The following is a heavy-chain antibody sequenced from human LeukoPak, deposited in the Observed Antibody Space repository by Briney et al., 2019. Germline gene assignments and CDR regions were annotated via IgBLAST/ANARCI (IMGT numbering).Heavy chain of an antibody. V-gene: IGHV3-66*01. CDR1: GFTVSSNY. J-gene: IGHJ4*02. Sequence: GGSLRLSCAASGFTVSSNYMSWVRQAPGKGLEWVSVIYSGGSTYYADSVKGRFTISIDNSKNTLYLQMNSLRAEDTAVYYCARDAYYYDSSGYYSDWGQGTLVTVSS. CDR2: IYSGGST. D-gene: IGHD3-22*01. CDR3: ARDAYYYDSSGYYSD.